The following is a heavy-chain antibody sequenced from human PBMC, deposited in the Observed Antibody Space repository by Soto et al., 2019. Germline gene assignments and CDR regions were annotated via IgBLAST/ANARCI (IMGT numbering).Heavy chain of an antibody. CDR1: GFTFSDYY. D-gene: IGHD3-22*01. CDR2: ISSSSSYT. V-gene: IGHV3-11*06. CDR3: ARYYYDSSGYYMGGP. J-gene: IGHJ5*02. Sequence: QVQLVESGGGLVKPGGSLRLSCAASGFTFSDYYMSWIRQALGKGLEWVSYISSSSSYTNYADSVKGRFTISRDNAKNSLYLQMNSLRAEDTAVYYCARYYYDSSGYYMGGPWGQGTLVTVSS.